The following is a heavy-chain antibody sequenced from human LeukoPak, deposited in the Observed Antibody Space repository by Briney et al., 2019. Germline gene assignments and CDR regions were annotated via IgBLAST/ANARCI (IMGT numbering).Heavy chain of an antibody. Sequence: GGSLRLSCAASGFTFSSYAMSWVRQAPGKGLEWVSAISGSGGSTYYADSVKGRFTISRDNSKNMLYLQMNSLRAEDTAVYYCAKRLPYQLPHYDVFHVWGQGTLVTVSS. CDR1: GFTFSSYA. CDR2: ISGSGGST. D-gene: IGHD2-2*01. J-gene: IGHJ3*01. CDR3: AKRLPYQLPHYDVFHV. V-gene: IGHV3-23*01.